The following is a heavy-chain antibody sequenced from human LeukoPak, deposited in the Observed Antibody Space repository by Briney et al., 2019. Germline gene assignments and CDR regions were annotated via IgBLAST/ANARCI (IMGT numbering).Heavy chain of an antibody. Sequence: SETLSLTCAVCGGSFSGYYWSWIRQPPGKGLEWIGEINHSGSTNYDPSLKSRVTISVDTSKNQFSLKLSSVTAADTAVYYCARRNGSGSYYNWFDPWGQGTLVTVSS. D-gene: IGHD3-10*01. V-gene: IGHV4-34*01. CDR3: ARRNGSGSYYNWFDP. CDR1: GGSFSGYY. J-gene: IGHJ5*02. CDR2: INHSGST.